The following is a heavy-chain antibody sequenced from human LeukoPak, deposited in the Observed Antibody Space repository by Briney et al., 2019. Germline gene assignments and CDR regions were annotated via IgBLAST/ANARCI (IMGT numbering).Heavy chain of an antibody. J-gene: IGHJ6*02. CDR2: MSYDGSNK. D-gene: IGHD3-3*01. Sequence: GRSLRLSCAASGFTFSSYGMHWVRQAPGKGLEWVAVMSYDGSNKYYADSVKGRFTISRDNSKNTLYLQMNSLRAEDTAVYYCAKDRGITIFGVVIYNGMDVWGQGTTVTVSS. CDR1: GFTFSSYG. V-gene: IGHV3-30*18. CDR3: AKDRGITIFGVVIYNGMDV.